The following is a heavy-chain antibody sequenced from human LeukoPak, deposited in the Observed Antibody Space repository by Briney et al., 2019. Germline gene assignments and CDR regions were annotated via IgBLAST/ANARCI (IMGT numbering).Heavy chain of an antibody. CDR1: GFTFDDYA. Sequence: PGGSLRLSCAASGFTFDDYAMHWVRQAPGKGLEWVSLISRDGGSTYYADSVKGRFTISRDNSKNSLYLQMNSLRTEDTALYYCAKEGDFWSGYLVGYYFDYWGQGTLVTVSS. J-gene: IGHJ4*02. CDR2: ISRDGGST. D-gene: IGHD3-3*01. CDR3: AKEGDFWSGYLVGYYFDY. V-gene: IGHV3-43*02.